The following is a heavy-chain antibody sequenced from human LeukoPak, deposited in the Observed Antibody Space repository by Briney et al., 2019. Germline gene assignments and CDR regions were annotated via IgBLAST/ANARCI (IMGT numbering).Heavy chain of an antibody. V-gene: IGHV3-13*01. CDR1: GFTFSSYD. CDR2: IGTAGDT. J-gene: IGHJ4*02. CDR3: AREVGAIDY. Sequence: GGSLRRSCAASGFTFSSYDMHWVRQATGKGLEWVSAIGTAGDTYYPGSVKGRFTISRDNAKNTLYLQMNSLRAEDTAVYYCAREVGAIDYWGQGTLVTVSS. D-gene: IGHD1-26*01.